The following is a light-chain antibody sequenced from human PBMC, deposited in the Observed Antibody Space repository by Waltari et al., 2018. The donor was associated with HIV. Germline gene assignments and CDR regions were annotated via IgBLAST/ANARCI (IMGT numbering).Light chain of an antibody. J-gene: IGLJ2*01. CDR2: DNS. Sequence: QSVLTQPPSVSAAPGQKVTLSCSGSPSNIGNNYVSWYQQLPGTSPKLLISDNSKLSSVIPDRFSGSKAGTSATLGITGLQTVDEADYYCGTWDSSLSAVVFGGGTKLTVL. CDR1: PSNIGNNY. V-gene: IGLV1-51*01. CDR3: GTWDSSLSAVV.